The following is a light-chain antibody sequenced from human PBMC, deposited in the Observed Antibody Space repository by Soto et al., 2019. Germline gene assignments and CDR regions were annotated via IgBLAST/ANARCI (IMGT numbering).Light chain of an antibody. CDR1: NSDVGGYDY. Sequence: QSALTQPASVSRSPGQSITISCTGNNSDVGGYDYVSWYQHYPGKGPKLLIYQVNNRPSGVSSRFSGSKSGNTASLTFSGLQAEDEADYYCSSLTSSNTWVFGGGTKLTVL. CDR2: QVN. J-gene: IGLJ3*02. CDR3: SSLTSSNTWV. V-gene: IGLV2-14*01.